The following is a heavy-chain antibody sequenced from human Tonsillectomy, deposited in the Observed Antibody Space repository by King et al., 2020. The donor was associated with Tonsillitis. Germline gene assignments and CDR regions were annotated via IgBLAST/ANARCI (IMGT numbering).Heavy chain of an antibody. J-gene: IGHJ5*02. CDR3: ARGPQDIVVVPAANPLNWFDP. Sequence: VQLQQWGAGLLKPSETLSLTCAVYGGSFSGYYWSWIRQPPGKGLEWIGEINHIGSTNHNPSLKSRVTISVDTSKNQFSLKLSSVTAADTAVYYCARGPQDIVVVPAANPLNWFDPWGQGTLVTVSS. CDR1: GGSFSGYY. V-gene: IGHV4-34*01. CDR2: INHIGST. D-gene: IGHD2-2*01.